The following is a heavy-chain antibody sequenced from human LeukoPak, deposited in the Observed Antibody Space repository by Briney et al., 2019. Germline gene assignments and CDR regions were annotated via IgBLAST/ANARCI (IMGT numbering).Heavy chain of an antibody. D-gene: IGHD3-10*01. CDR2: ISYDGSNK. J-gene: IGHJ4*02. Sequence: GRSLRLSCAASGFTFSSYAVHWVRQAPGKGLEWVAVISYDGSNKYYADSVKGRFTISRDNSKNTLYLQMNSLRAEDTAVYYCARDSRVSYFDYWGQGTLVTVSS. CDR1: GFTFSSYA. CDR3: ARDSRVSYFDY. V-gene: IGHV3-30*04.